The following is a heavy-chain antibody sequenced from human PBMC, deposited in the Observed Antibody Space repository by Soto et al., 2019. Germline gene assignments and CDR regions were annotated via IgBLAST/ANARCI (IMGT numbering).Heavy chain of an antibody. V-gene: IGHV1-18*01. CDR2: ISVYNGNT. CDR3: ARDGRNGGYFDY. D-gene: IGHD2-8*01. Sequence: ASVKGSCKASGYTFYSYCISWVRQAPGQGLEWMGWISVYNGNTNYAQKVQGRVTMTTDTSTSTAYMELRSLRSDDTAVYYCARDGRNGGYFDYWGQGTVVTASS. J-gene: IGHJ4*02. CDR1: GYTFYSYC.